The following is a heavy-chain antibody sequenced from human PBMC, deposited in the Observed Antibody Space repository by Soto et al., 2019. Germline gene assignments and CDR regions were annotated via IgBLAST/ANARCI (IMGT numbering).Heavy chain of an antibody. D-gene: IGHD6-13*01. CDR2: IRSKAYGGTT. V-gene: IGHV3-49*03. Sequence: SSGDYYWSWIRQAPGKGLEWVSFIRSKAYGGTTEYAASVKGRFTISRDDSKSIAYLQMNSLKTEDTAVYYCTADSPRSWSYGGMDVWGQGTTVTVSS. J-gene: IGHJ6*02. CDR1: SSGDYY. CDR3: TADSPRSWSYGGMDV.